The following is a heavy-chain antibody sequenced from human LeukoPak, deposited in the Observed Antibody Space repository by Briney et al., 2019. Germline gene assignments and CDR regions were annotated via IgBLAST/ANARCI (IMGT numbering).Heavy chain of an antibody. CDR2: ISYDGSNK. Sequence: GGSLRLSCAASGFTFSSYAMHWVRQAPGKGLEWGAVISYDGSNKYYADSVKGRFTISRDNAKNTLYLQMNSLRAEDTAVYYCARVGSYYYYGMDVWGQGTTVTVSS. CDR3: ARVGSYYYYGMDV. V-gene: IGHV3-30-3*01. CDR1: GFTFSSYA. J-gene: IGHJ6*02.